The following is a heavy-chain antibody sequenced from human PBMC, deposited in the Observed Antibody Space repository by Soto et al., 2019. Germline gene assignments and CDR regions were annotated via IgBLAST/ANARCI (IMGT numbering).Heavy chain of an antibody. CDR3: AASGGRWPLTWGYYYYGMDV. CDR2: INPNSGGT. J-gene: IGHJ6*02. Sequence: ASVKVSCKASGYTFTGYYMHWVRQAPGQGLEWMGWINPNSGGTNYAQKFQGRVTMTRDTFISTAYMELSRLRSDDTAVYYCAASGGRWPLTWGYYYYGMDVWGQGTTVTVSS. V-gene: IGHV1-2*02. CDR1: GYTFTGYY. D-gene: IGHD3-16*01.